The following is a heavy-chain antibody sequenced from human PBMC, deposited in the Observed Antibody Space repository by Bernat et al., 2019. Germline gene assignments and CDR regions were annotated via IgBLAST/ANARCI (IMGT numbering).Heavy chain of an antibody. CDR3: AKDYNNGRSEFDR. D-gene: IGHD1-14*01. Sequence: EVQLLESGGGLVQPGGSLRLSCTASGFTFSNYAMNWVRQAPGKGLEWVSRIAGGGGRTEYADSVKGRFTISRDNSKSTLCLQMNSLRADDTAVDYCAKDYNNGRSEFDRWGQGTLVTVSS. V-gene: IGHV3-23*01. CDR1: GFTFSNYA. J-gene: IGHJ4*02. CDR2: IAGGGGRT.